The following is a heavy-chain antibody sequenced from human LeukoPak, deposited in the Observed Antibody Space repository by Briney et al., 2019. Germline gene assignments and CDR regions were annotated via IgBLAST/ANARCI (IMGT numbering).Heavy chain of an antibody. Sequence: GGSLRLSCAASGFTFSSYGMHWVRQAPGKGLEWVSSISPDSNFIPQADSVKGRFTISRDNAKNSLYLQMESLRVEDTAVYYCANFQTVGVKPFEHWGQGTLVTVSS. CDR2: ISPDSNFI. CDR3: ANFQTVGVKPFEH. D-gene: IGHD1-26*01. CDR1: GFTFSSYG. V-gene: IGHV3-21*01. J-gene: IGHJ5*02.